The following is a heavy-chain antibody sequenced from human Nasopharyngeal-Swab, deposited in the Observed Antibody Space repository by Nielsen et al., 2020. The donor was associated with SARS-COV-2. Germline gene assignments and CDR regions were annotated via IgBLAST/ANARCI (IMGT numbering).Heavy chain of an antibody. CDR1: GFSVSNHY. J-gene: IGHJ6*02. CDR2: IGRYGTDI. V-gene: IGHV3-21*01. CDR3: ARGTVFGVANGMDV. D-gene: IGHD3-3*01. Sequence: GESLKISCVASGFSVSNHYMSWVRQAPGKGLEWVSSIGRYGTDIFHADSVKGRFSVFRDAANKSIYLQMRSLRAEDTAVYYCARGTVFGVANGMDVWGQGTTVTVSS.